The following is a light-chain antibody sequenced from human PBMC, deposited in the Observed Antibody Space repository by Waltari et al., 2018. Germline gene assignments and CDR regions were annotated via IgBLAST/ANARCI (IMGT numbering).Light chain of an antibody. CDR2: GAS. CDR1: QGINTD. Sequence: AIQMTQSPSSLSASVGDRVTISCRASQGINTDLGWYQQKPGRAPKLLISGASTLQSGVPSRFSVSGSGTVFTLTISSLQPDDFTTYFCLQDHTYPLTFGQGTKVDI. V-gene: IGKV1-6*01. CDR3: LQDHTYPLT. J-gene: IGKJ1*01.